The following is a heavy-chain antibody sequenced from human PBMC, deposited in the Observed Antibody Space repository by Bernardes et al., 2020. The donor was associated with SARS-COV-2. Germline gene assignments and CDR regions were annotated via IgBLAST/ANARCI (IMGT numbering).Heavy chain of an antibody. Sequence: SEPLSLSCTVPGGTISSYYWSWIRQPPGMGLEWIGYINYSGTTNYNPSLKSRVTTSVDTSKKQFSLKLSSVTAVDTAVYYCASQKCSGYLLGDNAFDIWGQRTMVTVSS. J-gene: IGHJ3*02. V-gene: IGHV4-59*01. CDR2: INYSGTT. D-gene: IGHD3-22*01. CDR1: GGTISSYY. CDR3: ASQKCSGYLLGDNAFDI.